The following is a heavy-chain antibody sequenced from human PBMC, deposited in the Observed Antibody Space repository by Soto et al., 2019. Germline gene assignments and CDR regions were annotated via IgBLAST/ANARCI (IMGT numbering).Heavy chain of an antibody. J-gene: IGHJ4*02. CDR3: AKDSTPGGYYDSSGYFYYFDY. CDR2: ISGSGGST. Sequence: EVQLLESGGGLVQPGGSLRLSCAASGFTFSSYAMSWVRQAPGKELEWVSAISGSGGSTYYADSVKGRFTISRDNSKNTLYLQMNSLRAEDTAVYYCAKDSTPGGYYDSSGYFYYFDYWGQGTLVTVSS. CDR1: GFTFSSYA. D-gene: IGHD3-22*01. V-gene: IGHV3-23*01.